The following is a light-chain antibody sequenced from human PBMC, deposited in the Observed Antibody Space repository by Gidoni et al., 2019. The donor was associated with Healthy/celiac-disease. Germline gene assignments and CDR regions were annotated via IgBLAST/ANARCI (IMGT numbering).Light chain of an antibody. V-gene: IGKV1-39*01. CDR1: QSISSY. CDR3: QQSYSTLMYT. Sequence: DIHMTESPSSLSASVGDRVTITCRASQSISSYLHWYQQKPGKAPKRLIYAASSLQSRVPSRCSGSGSGTEFTLTISSLQPEDFATYYCQQSYSTLMYTFGQGTKLEIK. CDR2: AAS. J-gene: IGKJ2*01.